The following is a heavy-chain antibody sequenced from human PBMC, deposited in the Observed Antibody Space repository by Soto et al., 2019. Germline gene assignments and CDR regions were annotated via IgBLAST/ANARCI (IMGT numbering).Heavy chain of an antibody. D-gene: IGHD2-21*02. V-gene: IGHV3-23*01. CDR3: AKDQYIVVVTAGTWDY. CDR1: GFTFSSYA. CDR2: ISGSGGST. J-gene: IGHJ4*02. Sequence: EVQLLESGGGLVQPGGSLRLSCAASGFTFSSYAMSWVRQAPGKGLEWVSAISGSGGSTYYADSVKGRFTISRDNSKNTLYLQMNSLRAEDTAVYYCAKDQYIVVVTAGTWDYWGQGTLVTVSS.